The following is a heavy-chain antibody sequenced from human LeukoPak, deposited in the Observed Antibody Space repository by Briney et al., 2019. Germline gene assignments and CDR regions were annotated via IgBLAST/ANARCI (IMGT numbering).Heavy chain of an antibody. CDR1: GGSISSGDYY. CDR2: IYYSGST. Sequence: PSQTLSLTCTVSGGSISSGDYYWSWIRQPPGKGLEWIGYIYYSGSTYYNPSLKSRVTISVDTSKNQFSLKLSSVTAADTAAYYCAREVDTYYFDYWGQGTLVTVSS. J-gene: IGHJ4*02. V-gene: IGHV4-30-4*08. CDR3: AREVDTYYFDY. D-gene: IGHD2-15*01.